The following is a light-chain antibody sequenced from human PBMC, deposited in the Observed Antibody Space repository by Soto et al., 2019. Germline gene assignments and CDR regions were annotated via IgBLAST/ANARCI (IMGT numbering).Light chain of an antibody. CDR3: SSYTSSSTLVV. CDR2: DVS. Sequence: SVLTQPASVSGSPGQSITISCTGTSSDVGGYNYVSWYQQHPGKAPKLMIYDVSNRPSGVSNRFSGSKSGNTASLTISGLQAEDEADYYCSSYTSSSTLVVFGGGT. J-gene: IGLJ2*01. CDR1: SSDVGGYNY. V-gene: IGLV2-14*01.